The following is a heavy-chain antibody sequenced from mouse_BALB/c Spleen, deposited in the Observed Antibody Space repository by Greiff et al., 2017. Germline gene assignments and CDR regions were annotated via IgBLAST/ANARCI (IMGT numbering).Heavy chain of an antibody. D-gene: IGHD2-2*01. J-gene: IGHJ1*01. Sequence: VKLQESGAELVRPGTSVKISCKASGYTFTNYWLGWVKQRPGHGLEWIGDIYPGGGYTNYNEKFKGKATLTADTSSSTAYMQLSSLTSEDSAVYFCARGYGYDVEKYFDVWGAGTTVTVSS. CDR2: IYPGGGYT. V-gene: IGHV1-63*02. CDR1: GYTFTNYW. CDR3: ARGYGYDVEKYFDV.